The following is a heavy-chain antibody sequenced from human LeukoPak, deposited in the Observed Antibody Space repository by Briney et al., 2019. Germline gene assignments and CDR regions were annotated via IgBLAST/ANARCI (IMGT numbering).Heavy chain of an antibody. CDR2: IYYSGST. CDR3: ARLLSGGYGYYYYYGMDV. CDR1: GGSISSYY. J-gene: IGHJ6*02. Sequence: SETLSLTCTVSGGSISSYYWSWIRQPPGKGLEWIGYIYYSGSTYYNPSLKSRVTISVDTSKNQFSLKLSSVTAADTAVYYCARLLSGGYGYYYYYGMDVWGQGTTVTVSS. V-gene: IGHV4-59*08. D-gene: IGHD5-12*01.